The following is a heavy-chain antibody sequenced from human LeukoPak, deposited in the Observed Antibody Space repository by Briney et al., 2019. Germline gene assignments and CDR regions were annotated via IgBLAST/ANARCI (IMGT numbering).Heavy chain of an antibody. CDR1: GYTFTSYD. D-gene: IGHD4-17*01. CDR3: ARETTVVTPGYDY. J-gene: IGHJ4*02. CDR2: MNPNSGNT. Sequence: ASVKVSCKASGYTFTSYDIHWVRQATGQGLEWMGWMNPNSGNTGYAQKFQGRVTMTRNTSISTAYMELSSLRSEDTAVYYCARETTVVTPGYDYWGQGTLVTVSS. V-gene: IGHV1-8*01.